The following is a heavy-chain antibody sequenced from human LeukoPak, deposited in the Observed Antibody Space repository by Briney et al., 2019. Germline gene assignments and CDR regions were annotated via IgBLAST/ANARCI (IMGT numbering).Heavy chain of an antibody. CDR3: ARAGWLRYFDWLVDP. CDR1: GYSISSGYY. V-gene: IGHV4-38-2*02. D-gene: IGHD3-9*01. J-gene: IGHJ5*02. Sequence: SETLSLTCTVSGYSISSGYYWGWIRQPPGKGLEWIGSIYHSGSTYYNPSLKSRVTISVDTSKNQFSLKLSSVTAADTAVYYCARAGWLRYFDWLVDPWGRGTLVTVSS. CDR2: IYHSGST.